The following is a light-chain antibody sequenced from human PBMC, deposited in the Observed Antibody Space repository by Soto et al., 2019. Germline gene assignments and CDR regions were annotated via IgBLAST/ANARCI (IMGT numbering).Light chain of an antibody. V-gene: IGKV1-39*01. J-gene: IGKJ4*01. CDR3: LQSYSTLVLN. CDR2: AAS. Sequence: IQMTQSPSSLSASVGDRVTITCRASQGVDSDLSWYQQKPGKAPKLLIYAASSLHSGVPTRFRGSGSGTHFTLTISSLQPEDVATYYCLQSYSTLVLNFGGGTKVQRK. CDR1: QGVDSD.